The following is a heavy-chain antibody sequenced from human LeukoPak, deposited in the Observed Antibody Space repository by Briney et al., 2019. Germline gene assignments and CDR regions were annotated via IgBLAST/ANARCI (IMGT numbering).Heavy chain of an antibody. CDR3: AKDEAQDAFDI. Sequence: GGSLRLSCAVSGFTFSSYTMNWVRQAPGKGLEWVSLISWDGGSTYYADSVKGRFTISRDNSKNSLYLQMNSLRSEDTALYYCAKDEAQDAFDIWGQGTMVTVSS. CDR2: ISWDGGST. J-gene: IGHJ3*02. CDR1: GFTFSSYT. V-gene: IGHV3-43*01.